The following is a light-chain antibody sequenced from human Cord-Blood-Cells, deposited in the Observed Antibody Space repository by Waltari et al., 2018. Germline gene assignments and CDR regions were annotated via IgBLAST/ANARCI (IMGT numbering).Light chain of an antibody. CDR3: SSYTSSSKV. Sequence: QSALTQPASVAGSPGQSITISCTGTSSDVGGYNYVSWYQKHPGKAPKPMIYDASKRPSGVSNRFSGSKSGNTASLTISGLQAEDEADYYCSSYTSSSKVFGGGTKLTVL. V-gene: IGLV2-14*01. CDR1: SSDVGGYNY. J-gene: IGLJ3*02. CDR2: DAS.